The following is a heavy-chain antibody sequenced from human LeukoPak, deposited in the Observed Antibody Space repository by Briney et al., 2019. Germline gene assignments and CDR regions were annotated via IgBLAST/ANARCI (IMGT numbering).Heavy chain of an antibody. CDR3: AREEGDPRIARDRWFDP. D-gene: IGHD6-13*01. J-gene: IGHJ5*02. V-gene: IGHV1-3*01. CDR2: INAGNGNT. Sequence: ASVKVSCKASGYTFTSYAMHWVRQAPGQRLEWMGWINAGNGNTKYSQKFQGRVTITRDTSASTAYMELSSLRSEDTAVYYCAREEGDPRIARDRWFDPWGQGTLVTVSP. CDR1: GYTFTSYA.